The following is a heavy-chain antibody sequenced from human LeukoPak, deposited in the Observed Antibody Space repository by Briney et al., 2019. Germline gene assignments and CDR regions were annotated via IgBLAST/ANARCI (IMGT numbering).Heavy chain of an antibody. J-gene: IGHJ4*02. Sequence: GGSLRLSCAGSGFTFSNYWLSWVRQAPGKGLEWVANIKEDGSEKYFVDSVKGRFTISRDNAKKSLYLQLNSLRGDDTAVYYCAKERAGCSGNIDYWGQGILVSVSS. CDR1: GFTFSNYW. CDR3: AKERAGCSGNIDY. V-gene: IGHV3-7*01. D-gene: IGHD6-19*01. CDR2: IKEDGSEK.